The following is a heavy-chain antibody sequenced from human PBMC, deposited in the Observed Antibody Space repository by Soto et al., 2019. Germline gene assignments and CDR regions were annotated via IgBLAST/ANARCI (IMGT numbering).Heavy chain of an antibody. CDR2: IFVTGAT. D-gene: IGHD3-10*01. Sequence: QVQLQESGPGLVKPSETLSLIWFVSGEAVGSGQSYWNWIRQAPGKGLEWIGHIFVTGATKYSAYIKSRVTMSVDTSKSQISLNLTSVTAADSATYFCARGRADSAGSSLGRRMDVWGQGTTATVAS. J-gene: IGHJ6*02. CDR1: GEAVGSGQSY. V-gene: IGHV4-61*01. CDR3: ARGRADSAGSSLGRRMDV.